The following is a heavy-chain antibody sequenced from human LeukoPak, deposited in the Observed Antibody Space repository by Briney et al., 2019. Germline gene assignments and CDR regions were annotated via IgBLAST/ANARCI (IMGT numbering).Heavy chain of an antibody. CDR1: GYTLTELS. CDR3: ATEIHSGYDK. CDR2: FDPEDGET. D-gene: IGHD5-12*01. Sequence: GPPVKVSCKVSGYTLTELSMHWVRQAPGKGLEWMGGFDPEDGETIYAQKFQGRVTMTEDTSTDTAYMKLSSLRSEDAAVYYCATEIHSGYDKWGQGTLVTVSS. V-gene: IGHV1-24*01. J-gene: IGHJ4*02.